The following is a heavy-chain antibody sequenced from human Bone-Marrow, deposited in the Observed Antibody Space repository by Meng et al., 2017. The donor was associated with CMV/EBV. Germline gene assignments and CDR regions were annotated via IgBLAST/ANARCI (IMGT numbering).Heavy chain of an antibody. CDR1: GFTFSSYG. Sequence: SLKISCAASGFTFSSYGMHWVRQAPGKGLEWVSGISWNSGSIGYADSVKGRFTISRDNAKNSLYLQMNSLRAEDTALYYCAKGTGFLRPGEYYFDYWGQGTLVTVSS. CDR3: AKGTGFLRPGEYYFDY. V-gene: IGHV3-9*01. J-gene: IGHJ4*02. D-gene: IGHD3-10*01. CDR2: ISWNSGSI.